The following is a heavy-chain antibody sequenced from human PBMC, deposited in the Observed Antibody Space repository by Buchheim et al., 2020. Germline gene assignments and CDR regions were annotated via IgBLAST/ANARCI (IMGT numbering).Heavy chain of an antibody. CDR3: TRLGYSAYDLDY. D-gene: IGHD5-12*01. CDR1: GFTFSGSA. CDR2: IRSKINSYAT. V-gene: IGHV3-73*02. J-gene: IGHJ4*02. Sequence: EVQLVESGGGLVQPGGSLKLSCAASGFTFSGSAIHWVRQASGKGLEWVGRIRSKINSYATAYAASVKGRVTISRDDSKNTAYLQMNSLKTEDTAVYYCTRLGYSAYDLDYWGQGTL.